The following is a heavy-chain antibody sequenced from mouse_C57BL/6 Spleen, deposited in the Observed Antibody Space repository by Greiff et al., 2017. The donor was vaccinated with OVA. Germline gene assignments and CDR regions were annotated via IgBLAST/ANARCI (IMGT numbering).Heavy chain of an antibody. Sequence: VKLQESGAELAKPGAPVKVFCKASGYTFTSHWMHWVKQRPGQGLEWIGYINPSSGYIKYNQKFKDKATLTADKSSSTANMQLSSLTYEDSAVYYCARREGVYDYDGAWFAYWGQGTLVTVSA. CDR3: ARREGVYDYDGAWFAY. V-gene: IGHV1-7*01. CDR2: INPSSGYI. D-gene: IGHD2-4*01. J-gene: IGHJ3*01. CDR1: GYTFTSHW.